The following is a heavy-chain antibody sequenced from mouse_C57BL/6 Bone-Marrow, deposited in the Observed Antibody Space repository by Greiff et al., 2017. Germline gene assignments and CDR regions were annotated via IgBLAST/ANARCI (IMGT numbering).Heavy chain of an antibody. CDR1: GYTFTDHY. CDR2: IFPGSGST. Sequence: QVQLKQSGPELVKPGASVKISCKASGYTFTDHYINWVKQRPGQGLEWIGWIFPGSGSTYYNEKFKGKATLTVDKSSSTAYMLLSSLPSEDSAVYFCAREGDGSWFAYWGQGTLVTVSA. CDR3: AREGDGSWFAY. J-gene: IGHJ3*01. D-gene: IGHD3-3*01. V-gene: IGHV1-75*01.